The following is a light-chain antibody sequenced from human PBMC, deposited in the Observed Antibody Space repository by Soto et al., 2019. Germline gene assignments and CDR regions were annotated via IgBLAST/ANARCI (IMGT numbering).Light chain of an antibody. CDR1: SSDVGYYNY. CDR2: EVV. J-gene: IGLJ1*01. Sequence: QSVLTQPASVSGSPGQSITFSCTGTSSDVGYYNYVSWFQQHPGKAPKLMISEVVNRPSGVSIRFSGSKSGDTASLTITGLQAEDEADYYCSSYAAGSTYVFXIGTKVTVL. CDR3: SSYAAGSTYV. V-gene: IGLV2-14*01.